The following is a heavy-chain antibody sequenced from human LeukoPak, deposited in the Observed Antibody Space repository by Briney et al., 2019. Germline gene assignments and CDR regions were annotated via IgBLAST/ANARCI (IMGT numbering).Heavy chain of an antibody. Sequence: GGSLRLSCAASGFTFSSYWMSWVRQAPGKGLEWVANIKQDGSEKYYVDSVKGRFTISRDNAKNSLYLQMNSLRAEDTALYYCARDYCSGGSCYDYWGQGTLVTVSS. J-gene: IGHJ4*02. D-gene: IGHD2-15*01. CDR1: GFTFSSYW. V-gene: IGHV3-7*03. CDR3: ARDYCSGGSCYDY. CDR2: IKQDGSEK.